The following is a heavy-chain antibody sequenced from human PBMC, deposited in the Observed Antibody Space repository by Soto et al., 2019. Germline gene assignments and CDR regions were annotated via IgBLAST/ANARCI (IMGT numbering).Heavy chain of an antibody. Sequence: EVQLVESGGGLVQPGGSLKLSCAASGFTFSGSAMHWVRQASGKGLEWVGRIRSKANSYSTAYAASVKGRFTISRDDSKNKAYLQKNSLKTEDTAVYYCTEVEEQDGMDVWGQGTTVTVSS. J-gene: IGHJ6*02. CDR1: GFTFSGSA. CDR3: TEVEEQDGMDV. D-gene: IGHD1-26*01. CDR2: IRSKANSYST. V-gene: IGHV3-73*02.